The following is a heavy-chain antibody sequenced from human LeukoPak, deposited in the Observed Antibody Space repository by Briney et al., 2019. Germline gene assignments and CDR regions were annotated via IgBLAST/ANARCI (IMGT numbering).Heavy chain of an antibody. CDR1: GGSITSHF. Sequence: SETLSLTCSVSGGSITSHFWSWIRQPAGKGLEWIGRIYTSGSTNYNPSLKSRVTMSVHTSKNQFSLKLSSVTAADTAVYYCATARVGATEDDAFDIWGQGTMVTVSS. V-gene: IGHV4-4*07. J-gene: IGHJ3*02. CDR3: ATARVGATEDDAFDI. CDR2: IYTSGST. D-gene: IGHD1-26*01.